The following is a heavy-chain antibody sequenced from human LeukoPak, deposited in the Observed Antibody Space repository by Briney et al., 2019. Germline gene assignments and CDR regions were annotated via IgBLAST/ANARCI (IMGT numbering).Heavy chain of an antibody. V-gene: IGHV3-30*02. Sequence: RGSLRLSCAASGFTFSSYGMHWVRQAPGKGLEWVTFIRYDGSNKYYADSVKGRFTISRDNSKNTLYLQMNSLRAEDTAVYYCARDLGDGYNYPHDYWGQGTLVTVSS. J-gene: IGHJ4*02. CDR1: GFTFSSYG. D-gene: IGHD5-24*01. CDR2: IRYDGSNK. CDR3: ARDLGDGYNYPHDY.